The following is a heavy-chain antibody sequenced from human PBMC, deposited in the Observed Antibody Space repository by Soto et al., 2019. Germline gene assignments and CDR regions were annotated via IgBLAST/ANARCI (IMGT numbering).Heavy chain of an antibody. CDR1: GYSISSGCY. CDR3: ARFDSSGYLYY. CDR2: IYHSGST. V-gene: IGHV4-38-2*01. J-gene: IGHJ4*02. Sequence: SETLSLTCAVSGYSISSGCYWGWIRQPPGKGLEWIGSIYHSGSTYYNPSLKSRVTISVDTSKNQFSLKLSSVTAADTAVYYCARFDSSGYLYYWGQGTLVTVSS. D-gene: IGHD3-22*01.